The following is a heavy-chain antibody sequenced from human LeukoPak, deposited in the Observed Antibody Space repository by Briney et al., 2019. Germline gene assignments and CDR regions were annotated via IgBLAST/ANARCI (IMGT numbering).Heavy chain of an antibody. CDR2: ISSSSSYT. J-gene: IGHJ4*02. D-gene: IGHD6-13*01. CDR3: ARDAHSSSWSFDY. Sequence: RLSXXXSGFTFSDYYMSWVRQAAGKGLEWXXXISSSSSYTNYADSVKGRFTISRDNAKNSLYLQMNSLRAEDTAVYYCARDAHSSSWSFDYWGQGTLVTVSS. CDR1: GFTFSDYY. V-gene: IGHV3-11*06.